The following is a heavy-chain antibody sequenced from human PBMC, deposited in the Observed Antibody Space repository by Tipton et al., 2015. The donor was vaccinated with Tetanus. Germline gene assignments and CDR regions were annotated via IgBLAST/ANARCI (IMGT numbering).Heavy chain of an antibody. J-gene: IGHJ5*02. CDR3: ARSHVFRLTLFGEEIPRSGRFDP. V-gene: IGHV4-59*01. CDR2: IYYSGDT. D-gene: IGHD3-3*01. Sequence: TLSLTCTVSGGSISNYYWNWIRQSPGKGLEWLGDIYYSGDTDYNPSLQSRATISLDTAKNHFSLRLSSVTAADTAVYYCARSHVFRLTLFGEEIPRSGRFDPWAQGTLVTVSS. CDR1: GGSISNYY.